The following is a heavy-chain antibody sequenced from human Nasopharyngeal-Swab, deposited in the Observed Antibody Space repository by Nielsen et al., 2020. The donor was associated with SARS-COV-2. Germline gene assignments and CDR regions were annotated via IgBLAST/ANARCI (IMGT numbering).Heavy chain of an antibody. V-gene: IGHV1-24*01. CDR3: ARGTYYYDSSGYYIDY. Sequence: ASVKVSCKVSGYTLTELSMHWVRQAPGKGLEWMGGFDPEDGETIYAQKFQGRVTMTEDTSTDTAYMELSRLRSDDTAVYYCARGTYYYDSSGYYIDYWGQGTLVTVSS. CDR2: FDPEDGET. D-gene: IGHD3-22*01. CDR1: GYTLTELS. J-gene: IGHJ4*02.